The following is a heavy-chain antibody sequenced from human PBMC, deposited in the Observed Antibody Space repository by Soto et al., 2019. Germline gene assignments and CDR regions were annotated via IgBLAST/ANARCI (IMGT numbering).Heavy chain of an antibody. D-gene: IGHD3-22*01. CDR2: ISNDGSNE. Sequence: GGSLRLSCAGSGFTFRWFGMNWVRQAPGKGLEWVARISNDGSNEYYVDSVKGRFTISRDNSKNTLYLQMDSLRAEDTAVYYCARAQGTRRDSSGYSNDAFDIWGQGTMVTVSS. CDR3: ARAQGTRRDSSGYSNDAFDI. CDR1: GFTFRWFG. V-gene: IGHV3-30*03. J-gene: IGHJ3*02.